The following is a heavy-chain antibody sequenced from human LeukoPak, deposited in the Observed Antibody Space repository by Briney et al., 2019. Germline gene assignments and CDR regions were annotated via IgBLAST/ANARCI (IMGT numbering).Heavy chain of an antibody. J-gene: IGHJ2*01. CDR3: ARDIYDSSGYLYFDL. D-gene: IGHD3-22*01. CDR2: ISSSGSTI. V-gene: IGHV3-48*03. Sequence: PGGSLRLSCAASGFTFSSYEMNWVRQAPGKGLEWVSYISSSGSTIYYADSVKGRFTISRDNAKNSLYLQMNSLRAEDTAVYYCARDIYDSSGYLYFDLWGRAPWSLSPQ. CDR1: GFTFSSYE.